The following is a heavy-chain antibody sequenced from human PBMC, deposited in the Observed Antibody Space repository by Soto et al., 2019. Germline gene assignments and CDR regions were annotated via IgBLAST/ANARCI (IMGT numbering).Heavy chain of an antibody. J-gene: IGHJ4*02. D-gene: IGHD4-17*01. CDR3: ATMGTPVTGLYYFDC. CDR1: GGSISSGNYY. V-gene: IGHV4-30-4*01. Sequence: QVQLQESGPGLVKPSQTLSLTCTVSGGSISSGNYYWSWIRQPPGKGLECIGFISYSGTTYYNASLWSRSSISVDTSKNQYSLDLNSVTAVDTVVYYCATMGTPVTGLYYFDCWGQGTLVTVSS. CDR2: ISYSGTT.